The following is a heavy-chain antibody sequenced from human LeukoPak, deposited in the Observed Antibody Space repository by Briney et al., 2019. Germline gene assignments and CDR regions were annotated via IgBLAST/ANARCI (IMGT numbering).Heavy chain of an antibody. CDR3: ARDPGTPLDSPYYFDY. CDR2: ISSSSSYI. CDR1: GFTFSSYS. J-gene: IGHJ4*02. Sequence: GGSLRLSCAASGFTFSSYSMNWVRQAPGKGLEWVSSISSSSSYIYYADSVKGRFTISRDNAKNSLYLQMNSLRAEDTAVYYCARDPGTPLDSPYYFDYWGQGTLVTVSS. V-gene: IGHV3-21*01.